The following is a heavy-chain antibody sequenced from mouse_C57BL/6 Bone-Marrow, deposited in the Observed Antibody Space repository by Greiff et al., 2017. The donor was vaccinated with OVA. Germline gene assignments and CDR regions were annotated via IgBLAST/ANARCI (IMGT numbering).Heavy chain of an antibody. Sequence: EVQLQQSVAELVRPGASVKLSCTASGFHIKNTYMHWVKQRPEQGLEWIGRIDPANGNTKYAPKFQGKATITADTSSNTAYLQLSSLTSDDTAIYYCAPGAMDYWGQGTSVTVSS. V-gene: IGHV14-3*01. CDR2: IDPANGNT. J-gene: IGHJ4*01. CDR1: GFHIKNTY. CDR3: APGAMDY.